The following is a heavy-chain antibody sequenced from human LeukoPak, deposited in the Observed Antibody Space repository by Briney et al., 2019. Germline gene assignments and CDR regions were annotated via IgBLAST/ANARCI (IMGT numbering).Heavy chain of an antibody. D-gene: IGHD2/OR15-2a*01. CDR1: GGSFSGYY. CDR3: ARVRSTSWFDP. J-gene: IGHJ5*02. Sequence: PSETLSLTCAVYGGSFSGYYWSWLGQPPGKGLEGIGEINHSGSTNYNPSLKSGVTISGDTSKNQFSLKLSSVTAADTAVYYCARVRSTSWFDPWGQGTLVTVSS. CDR2: INHSGST. V-gene: IGHV4-34*01.